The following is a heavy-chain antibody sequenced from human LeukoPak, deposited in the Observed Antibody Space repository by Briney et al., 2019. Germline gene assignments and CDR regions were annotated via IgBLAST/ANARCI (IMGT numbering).Heavy chain of an antibody. CDR2: IYTSGST. J-gene: IGHJ6*02. CDR1: GGSISSYY. Sequence: PSETPSLTCTVSGGSISSYYWSWIRQPAGKGLEWIGRIYTSGSTNYNPSLKSRVTMSVDTSKNQFSLKLSSVTAADTAVYYCARDLYDFWSGGHYYGMDVWGQGTTVTVSS. V-gene: IGHV4-4*07. D-gene: IGHD3-3*01. CDR3: ARDLYDFWSGGHYYGMDV.